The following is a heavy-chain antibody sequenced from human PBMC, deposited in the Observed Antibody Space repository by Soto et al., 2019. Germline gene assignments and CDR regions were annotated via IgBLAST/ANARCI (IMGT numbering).Heavy chain of an antibody. V-gene: IGHV4-34*01. CDR3: ARRVLEWLYYYYGMDV. Sequence: PSETLSLTGAVYGGSFSGYYWSWIRQPPGKGLEWIGEINHSGSTNYNPSLKSRVTISVDTSKNQSSLKLSSVTAADTAVYYCARRVLEWLYYYYGMDVWGQGTTVTVSS. CDR1: GGSFSGYY. J-gene: IGHJ6*02. D-gene: IGHD3-3*01. CDR2: INHSGST.